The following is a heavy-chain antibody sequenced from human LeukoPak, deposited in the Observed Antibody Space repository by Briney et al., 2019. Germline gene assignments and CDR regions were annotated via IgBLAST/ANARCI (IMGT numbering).Heavy chain of an antibody. D-gene: IGHD6-6*01. J-gene: IGHJ4*02. CDR2: IYYSGST. Sequence: TLSLTCTVSGGSISSGGYYWSWIRQHPGKGLEWIGYIYYSGSTYYNPSLKSRVTISVDTSKNQFSLKLSSVTAADTAVYYCGGQLGVGGGLDYWGQGTLVTVSS. CDR3: GGQLGVGGGLDY. CDR1: GGSISSGGYY. V-gene: IGHV4-31*03.